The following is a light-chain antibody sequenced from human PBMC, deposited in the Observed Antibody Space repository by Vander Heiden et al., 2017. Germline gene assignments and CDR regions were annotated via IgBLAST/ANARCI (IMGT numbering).Light chain of an antibody. CDR3: QQYNNWPRT. CDR2: GAS. CDR1: QSVSSN. Sequence: EIVMTQSPATLSVSPGERATLSCRASQSVSSNLAWYQQKPGQAPRLLIYGASTRATGIPARFSGSGSGTEFTLTISSLQSEDFAVYYCQQYNNWPRTFGQWTKLEMK. J-gene: IGKJ2*02. V-gene: IGKV3-15*01.